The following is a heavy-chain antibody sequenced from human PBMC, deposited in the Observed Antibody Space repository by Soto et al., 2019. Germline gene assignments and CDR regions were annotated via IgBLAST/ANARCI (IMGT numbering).Heavy chain of an antibody. J-gene: IGHJ5*02. CDR3: AGDLTTVTTLDWFDP. D-gene: IGHD4-17*01. CDR1: GFTFSSYS. Sequence: EVQLVESGGGLVKPGGSLRLSCAASGFTFSSYSMNWVRQAPGKGLEWVSSISSSSSYIYYADSVKGRFTISRDNAKNSLYLQMNSLRAGDTAVYYCAGDLTTVTTLDWFDPWGQGTLVTVSS. V-gene: IGHV3-21*01. CDR2: ISSSSSYI.